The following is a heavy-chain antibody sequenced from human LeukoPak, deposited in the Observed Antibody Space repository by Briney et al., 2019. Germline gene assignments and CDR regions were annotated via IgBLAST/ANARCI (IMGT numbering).Heavy chain of an antibody. CDR1: GGSISSGGYY. V-gene: IGHV4-31*03. D-gene: IGHD3-10*01. CDR3: ARGRGYGSGSPLAY. CDR2: IYYSGST. J-gene: IGHJ4*02. Sequence: PSQTLSLTCTVSGGSISSGGYYWSWIRKHPGKGLEWIGYIYYSGSTYYNPSLKSRVTVSVDTSKNQFSLKLSSVTAADTAVYYCARGRGYGSGSPLAYWGQGTLVTVSS.